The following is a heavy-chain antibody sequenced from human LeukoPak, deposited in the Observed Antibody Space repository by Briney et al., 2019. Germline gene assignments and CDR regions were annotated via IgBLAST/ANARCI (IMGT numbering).Heavy chain of an antibody. J-gene: IGHJ4*02. D-gene: IGHD2-2*01. CDR1: GGSISSYY. V-gene: IGHV4-59*08. CDR2: IYYSGST. CDR3: ARQESSCPTDY. Sequence: PSETLSLTCTVSGGSISSYYWSWIRQPPGKGLEWIGYIYYSGSTNYNPSLKSRVTISVDTSKNQFSLKLSSVTAADTAVYYCARQESSCPTDYWGQGTLVTVSS.